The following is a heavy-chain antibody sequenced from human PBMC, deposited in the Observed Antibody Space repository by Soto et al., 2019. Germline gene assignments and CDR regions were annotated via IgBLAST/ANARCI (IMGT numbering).Heavy chain of an antibody. CDR2: IYYSGST. CDR1: GGSISSYY. J-gene: IGHJ6*02. V-gene: IGHV4-59*01. D-gene: IGHD2-8*01. CDR3: ARQYCTNGVRYRGGEDYYYGMDV. Sequence: SETLSLTCTVSGGSISSYYWSWIRQPPGKGLEWIGYIYYSGSTNYNPSLKSRVTISVDTSKNQFSLKLSSVTAADTAVYYCARQYCTNGVRYRGGEDYYYGMDVWGQGTTVTVSS.